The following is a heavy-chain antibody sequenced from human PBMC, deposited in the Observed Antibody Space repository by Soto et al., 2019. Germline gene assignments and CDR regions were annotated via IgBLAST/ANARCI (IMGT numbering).Heavy chain of an antibody. CDR2: IIANIGNP. Sequence: ASVKVSCKASGYTFTSYVINWVRQAPGQGLEWMGWIIANIGNPNYAQKLQGRVTITADASTSTVYLELSSLRSQDTAVYYCARMIPISWVRGVILSLGYYYGMDDWGQGTTVTVSS. CDR3: ARMIPISWVRGVILSLGYYYGMDD. J-gene: IGHJ6*02. CDR1: GYTFTSYV. D-gene: IGHD3-10*01. V-gene: IGHV1-18*01.